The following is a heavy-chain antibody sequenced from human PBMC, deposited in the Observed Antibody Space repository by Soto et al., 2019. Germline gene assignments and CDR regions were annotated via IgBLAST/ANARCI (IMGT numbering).Heavy chain of an antibody. CDR1: GFTFSSYG. CDR3: ARPAVGATGADAFDI. Sequence: GGSLRLSCAASGFTFSSYGMHWVSQAPGKGLEWVAVIWYDGSNKYYADSVKGRFTISRDNSKNTLYLQMNSLRAEDTAVYYCARPAVGATGADAFDIWGQGTMVTVSS. D-gene: IGHD1-26*01. J-gene: IGHJ3*02. V-gene: IGHV3-33*01. CDR2: IWYDGSNK.